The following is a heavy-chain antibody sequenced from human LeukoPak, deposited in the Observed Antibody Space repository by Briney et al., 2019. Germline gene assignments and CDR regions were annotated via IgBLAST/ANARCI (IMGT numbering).Heavy chain of an antibody. CDR3: ARDKGCSSITCYSVPYDAFDI. CDR2: IIPIFGTA. Sequence: SVKVSCKASGGTFSSYAISWVRQAPGQGLKWMGGIIPIFGTANYAQKFQGRVTITADESTSTAYMELSSLGSEDTAVYYCARDKGCSSITCYSVPYDAFDIWGQGTMVTVSS. V-gene: IGHV1-69*13. D-gene: IGHD2-2*02. CDR1: GGTFSSYA. J-gene: IGHJ3*02.